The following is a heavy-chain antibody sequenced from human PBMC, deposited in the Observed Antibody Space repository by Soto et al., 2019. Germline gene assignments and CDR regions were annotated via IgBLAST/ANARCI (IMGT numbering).Heavy chain of an antibody. V-gene: IGHV1-3*01. CDR1: GYTFITYP. D-gene: IGHD1-1*01. J-gene: IGHJ2*01. CDR2: INGDNGNT. CDR3: ARTIAPDGNWSLDL. Sequence: QVQLVQSGAEVKKPGASVKVSCRASGYTFITYPMHWVRQAPGQRLEWMGRINGDNGNTMYSQKFQGRVTITRDTSASTAYIELSSMRSEDTAVYYCARTIAPDGNWSLDLLGRGTLVTVAS.